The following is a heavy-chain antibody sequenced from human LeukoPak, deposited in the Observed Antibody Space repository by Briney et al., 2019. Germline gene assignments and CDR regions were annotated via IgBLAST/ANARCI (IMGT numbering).Heavy chain of an antibody. J-gene: IGHJ2*01. Sequence: GGSLRLSCAASGFSFSSYAMSCVRDAPGMGRVWVSAISCCGGSTYYADSVKGRFTISRDISKHAVSLQMNSVSAEDKGVYYCAKDHPVDYCGTSGYFYWYFDLWGRGALVTVSS. CDR1: GFSFSSYA. CDR3: AKDHPVDYCGTSGYFYWYFDL. CDR2: ISCCGGST. D-gene: IGHD3-22*01. V-gene: IGHV3-23*01.